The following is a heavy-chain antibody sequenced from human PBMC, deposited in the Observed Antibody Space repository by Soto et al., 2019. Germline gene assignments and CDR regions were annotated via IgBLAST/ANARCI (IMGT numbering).Heavy chain of an antibody. Sequence: ASEKGSCKACGYNFLGQYIHLVRQAPGQGLEWMGIINPSGGGTTYAQKFQGRVVMTSDASTSTVYVELSSLTSEDTAIYFCARLLGVHNCHPYHLDYHYY. CDR2: INPSGGGT. CDR3: ARLLGVHNCHPYHLDYHYY. CDR1: GYNFLGQY. D-gene: IGHD1-20*01. V-gene: IGHV1-46*01. J-gene: IGHJ6*01.